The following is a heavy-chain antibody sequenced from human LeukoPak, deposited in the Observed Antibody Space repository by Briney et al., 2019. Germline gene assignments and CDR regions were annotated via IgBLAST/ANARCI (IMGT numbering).Heavy chain of an antibody. CDR2: INWNGGSR. Sequence: GGPLRLSRAASGFTFDDYGMSWGRQAPGKGLEWVSGINWNGGSRGYADSVKGRFTISRDNAKNSLYLQMNSLSAEDTALYYCARGGDYGDYSRYWGQGTLVTVSS. CDR1: GFTFDDYG. D-gene: IGHD4-17*01. J-gene: IGHJ4*02. V-gene: IGHV3-20*04. CDR3: ARGGDYGDYSRY.